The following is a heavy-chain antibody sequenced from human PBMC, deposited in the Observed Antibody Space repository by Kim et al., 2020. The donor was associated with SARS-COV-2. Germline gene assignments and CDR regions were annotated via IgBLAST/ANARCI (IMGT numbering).Heavy chain of an antibody. J-gene: IGHJ5*02. D-gene: IGHD5-12*01. V-gene: IGHV5-10-1*01. Sequence: SPSFQGPVTISADKSISTAYLQWSSLKASDTAMYYCARHMATIIGWFDPWGQGTLVTVSS. CDR3: ARHMATIIGWFDP.